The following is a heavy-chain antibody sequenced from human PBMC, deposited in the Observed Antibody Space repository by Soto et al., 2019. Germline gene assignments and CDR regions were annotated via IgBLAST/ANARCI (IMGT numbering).Heavy chain of an antibody. D-gene: IGHD2-15*01. Sequence: EVHLLESGGGLVQRGGSLRLSCAAPGFTFRDYGMSWVRQAPGKGLEWVSGISGAGANTYYADSVQGRFTVSRDTSRNTVCLQMNSLRSEDTAVYFCAKERDVVVVIDATATGAFDIWGQGTMVTVSS. CDR2: ISGAGANT. CDR3: AKERDVVVVIDATATGAFDI. J-gene: IGHJ3*02. V-gene: IGHV3-23*01. CDR1: GFTFRDYG.